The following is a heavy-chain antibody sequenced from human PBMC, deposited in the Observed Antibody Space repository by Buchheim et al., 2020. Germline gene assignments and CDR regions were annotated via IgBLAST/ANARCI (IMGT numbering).Heavy chain of an antibody. CDR3: AREGYSSSWGGY. CDR2: INPDGGST. D-gene: IGHD6-13*01. V-gene: IGHV1-46*01. CDR1: GYTFTNYY. Sequence: QVQLVQSGAEVKKPGASVKVSCKASGYTFTNYYMQWVRQAPGQGLEWLGMINPDGGSTNYAQKFQGRVTMTRDTSMSTVYMELSSLRSEDTAVYSCAREGYSSSWGGYWGQGTL. J-gene: IGHJ4*02.